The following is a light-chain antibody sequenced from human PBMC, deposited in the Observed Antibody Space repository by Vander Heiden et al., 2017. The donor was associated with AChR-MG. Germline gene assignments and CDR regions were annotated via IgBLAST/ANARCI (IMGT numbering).Light chain of an antibody. CDR3: AAWDDSLNGPV. CDR1: SSNSGSNT. CDR2: SNN. V-gene: IGLV1-44*01. J-gene: IGLJ3*02. Sequence: QSVLTQPPSASGTPGQRVTTPCSGSSSNSGSNTVNWYQQRPGTAPKLLIYSNNQRPSGVPDRFSGSKSGTSASLAISGLQSEDEADYYCAAWDDSLNGPVFGGGTKLTVL.